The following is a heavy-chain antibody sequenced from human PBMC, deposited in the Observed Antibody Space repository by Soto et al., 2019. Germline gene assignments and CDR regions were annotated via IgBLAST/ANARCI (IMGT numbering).Heavy chain of an antibody. V-gene: IGHV3-23*01. CDR1: GFTFSLSA. J-gene: IGHJ4*02. Sequence: EVQLLESGGGFVQPGESLRLSCAASGFTFSLSAMSWVRQAPGRGLDWVSSLSGGGSTTDYADSVKGRFTISRDNSKNTVHLQMNSLRAEATAVYYCAKGPEYDILTGCDYWGQGALVTVSS. D-gene: IGHD3-9*01. CDR3: AKGPEYDILTGCDY. CDR2: LSGGGSTT.